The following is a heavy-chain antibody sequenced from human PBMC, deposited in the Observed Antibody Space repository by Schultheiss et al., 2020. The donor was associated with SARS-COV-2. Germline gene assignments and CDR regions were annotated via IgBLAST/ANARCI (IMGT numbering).Heavy chain of an antibody. D-gene: IGHD2-21*02. J-gene: IGHJ6*02. CDR2: IYYSGST. Sequence: SQTLSLTCAVYGGSFSGYYWSWIRQPPGKGLEWIGYIYYSGSTNYNPSLKSRVTISVDTSKNQFSLKLSSVTAADTAVYYCARGSSGAYCGGDCYSGPDHYYYYYGMDVWGQGTTVTVSS. CDR1: GGSFSGYY. V-gene: IGHV4-34*01. CDR3: ARGSSGAYCGGDCYSGPDHYYYYYGMDV.